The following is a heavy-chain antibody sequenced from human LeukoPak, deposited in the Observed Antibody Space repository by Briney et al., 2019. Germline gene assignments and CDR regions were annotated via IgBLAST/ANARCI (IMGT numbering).Heavy chain of an antibody. CDR3: ASGDNWNDVSLDY. V-gene: IGHV4-34*01. Sequence: SETLSLTCAVYGGSFSGYYWSWIRQPPGKGLEWIGEINHSGSTNYNPSLKSRVTMSVDTSKNQFSLKLSSVTAADTAVYYCASGDNWNDVSLDYWGQGTLVTVSS. D-gene: IGHD1-20*01. CDR1: GGSFSGYY. J-gene: IGHJ4*02. CDR2: INHSGST.